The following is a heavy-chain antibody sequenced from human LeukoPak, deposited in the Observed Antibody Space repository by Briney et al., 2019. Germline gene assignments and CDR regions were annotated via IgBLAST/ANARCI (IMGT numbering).Heavy chain of an antibody. CDR2: ISGSGGIT. CDR3: AKDGSYLGTDDY. V-gene: IGHV3-23*01. J-gene: IGHJ4*02. D-gene: IGHD1-26*01. CDR1: GFTFSSYA. Sequence: GGPLTLSCAASGFTFSSYAMSWVRQARGKGVEWVSAISGSGGITYYADSGKGRFTFSRDNSKNMLYLQMNSLRAEDTAVYYCAKDGSYLGTDDYWGQGTLVTVSS.